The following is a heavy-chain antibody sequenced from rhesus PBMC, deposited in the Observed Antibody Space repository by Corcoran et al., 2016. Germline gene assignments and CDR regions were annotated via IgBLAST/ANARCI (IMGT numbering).Heavy chain of an antibody. D-gene: IGHD3-3*01. J-gene: IGHJ4*01. CDR3: ARHGTIFGLVS. CDR1: GGSISSNY. V-gene: IGHV4-169*01. CDR2: IYGSGRRT. Sequence: QLQLQESGPGLVKPSETLSVTCAVSGGSISSNYWSWIRQPPGKGLEWIGRIYGSGRRTNYNPSLKSRVTLSVYTSKNQLSLKLSSVTAADTAVYYCARHGTIFGLVSWGQGVLVTVSS.